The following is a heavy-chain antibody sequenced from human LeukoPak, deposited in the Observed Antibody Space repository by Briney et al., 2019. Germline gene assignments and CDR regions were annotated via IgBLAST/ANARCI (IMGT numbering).Heavy chain of an antibody. J-gene: IGHJ4*02. CDR3: ARGNNPYFFDY. CDR1: GGSISSGDYY. Sequence: SETLSLTCTVSGGSISSGDYYWSWIRQPPGRGLECIGYIYYNGSSFYNPSLKSRVTISVDTSMNHVSLTLSSVTAADTAVYYCARGNNPYFFDYWGQGTLVTVSS. V-gene: IGHV4-30-4*08. CDR2: IYYNGSS. D-gene: IGHD2/OR15-2a*01.